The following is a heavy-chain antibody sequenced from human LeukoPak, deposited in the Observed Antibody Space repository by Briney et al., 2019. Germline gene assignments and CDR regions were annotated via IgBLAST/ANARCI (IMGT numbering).Heavy chain of an antibody. CDR2: IYSGGSA. CDR1: GFTVSSSY. Sequence: GGSLRLSCAASGFTVSSSYMSWVRQAPGKGVEWVSVIYSGGSAYYADSVKGRFTISRDNSKNTLYLQMNSLRAEDTAVYYCARGQSYYYGSGSSRYYYYGMDVWGQGTTVTVSS. D-gene: IGHD3-10*01. V-gene: IGHV3-53*01. CDR3: ARGQSYYYGSGSSRYYYYGMDV. J-gene: IGHJ6*02.